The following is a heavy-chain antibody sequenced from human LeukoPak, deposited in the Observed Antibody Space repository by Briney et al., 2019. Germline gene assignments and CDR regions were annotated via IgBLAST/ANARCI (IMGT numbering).Heavy chain of an antibody. J-gene: IGHJ4*02. Sequence: SGPTLVKPTQTLTLTCTFSGFSLSTNGMGVGWIRQPPGKALEWLALIYLDDDKRYSPSLKSRLTITTDTSKNQVVLIMTNMDPVDTATYYCAHRIASRRIFNSWGQGTLVTVSS. CDR3: AHRIASRRIFNS. CDR2: IYLDDDK. D-gene: IGHD6-6*01. V-gene: IGHV2-5*02. CDR1: GFSLSTNGMG.